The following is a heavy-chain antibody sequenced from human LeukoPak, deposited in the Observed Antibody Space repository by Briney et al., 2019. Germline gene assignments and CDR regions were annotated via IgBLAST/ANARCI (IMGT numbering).Heavy chain of an antibody. CDR2: IYYSGST. CDR3: ARETLSRHYFDY. Sequence: SETLSLTCTVSGGSISRYYWSWIRQPPGKGLEWIGYIYYSGSTNYNPSLKSRVTISVDTSKNQFSLKLSSVTAADTAVYYCARETLSRHYFDYWGQGTLVTVSS. CDR1: GGSISRYY. D-gene: IGHD2-2*01. V-gene: IGHV4-59*01. J-gene: IGHJ4*02.